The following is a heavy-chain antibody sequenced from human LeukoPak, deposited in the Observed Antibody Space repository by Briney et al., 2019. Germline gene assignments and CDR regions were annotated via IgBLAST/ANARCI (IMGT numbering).Heavy chain of an antibody. J-gene: IGHJ4*02. Sequence: ASVKVSCNASGYTFTGYYMHWVRQAPGQGLEWMGRINPNSGGTNYAQKFQGRVTMTRDTSVSTAYMELSRLRSDDTAVYYCASRGGSPPRDFDYWGQGTLVTVSA. V-gene: IGHV1-2*06. CDR3: ASRGGSPPRDFDY. CDR1: GYTFTGYY. CDR2: INPNSGGT. D-gene: IGHD1-26*01.